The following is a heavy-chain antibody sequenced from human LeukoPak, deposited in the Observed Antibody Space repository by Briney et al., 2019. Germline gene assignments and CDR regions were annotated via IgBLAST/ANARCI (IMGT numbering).Heavy chain of an antibody. CDR3: ASNPPDFWSGYYSTYFDY. Sequence: SVKVSCKASAGTFSSYAISWVRQAPGHGLEWIGRIIPILGIANYAQKFKGRVTITADKSTSTAYMELSSLRAEDTAVYYCASNPPDFWSGYYSTYFDYWGQGTLVTVSS. J-gene: IGHJ4*02. V-gene: IGHV1-69*04. CDR2: IIPILGIA. CDR1: AGTFSSYA. D-gene: IGHD3-3*01.